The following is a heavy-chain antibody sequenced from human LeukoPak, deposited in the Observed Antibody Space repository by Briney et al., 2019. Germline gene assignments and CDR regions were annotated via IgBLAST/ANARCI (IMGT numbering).Heavy chain of an antibody. Sequence: ASVKVSCKASRYIFTGHYMHWVRQAPGQGLEWMGWINPHSGATDYAPNFRGRVTMTRDTSISTAYMDLNSLRSDDTAIYYCARDRGTGLFFDYWGQGTLVTVSS. CDR1: RYIFTGHY. D-gene: IGHD1-1*01. CDR2: INPHSGAT. J-gene: IGHJ4*02. V-gene: IGHV1-2*02. CDR3: ARDRGTGLFFDY.